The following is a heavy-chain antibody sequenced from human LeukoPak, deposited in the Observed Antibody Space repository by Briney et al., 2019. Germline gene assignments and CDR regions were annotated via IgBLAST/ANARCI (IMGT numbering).Heavy chain of an antibody. Sequence: GGSLRLSCAASGFTFDDYAMHWVRKAPGKGLGWFSVISWISVSIGYADSVKGRFTISRDNAKNSLYLQMNSLRAEDTALYYCAKDRSYDSSGYTLFDYWGQGTLVTVSS. CDR1: GFTFDDYA. CDR2: ISWISVSI. J-gene: IGHJ4*02. CDR3: AKDRSYDSSGYTLFDY. D-gene: IGHD3-22*01. V-gene: IGHV3-9*01.